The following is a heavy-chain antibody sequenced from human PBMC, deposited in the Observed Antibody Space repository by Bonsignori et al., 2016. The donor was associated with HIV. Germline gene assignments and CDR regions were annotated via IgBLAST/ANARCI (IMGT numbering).Heavy chain of an antibody. Sequence: WIRQPPGKGLDWIGYIYYSGSTYYNPSLKSRVTISVDTAKNQFSLKLSSVTAADTAVYYCAREEAGEGSGSYYGYWGQGALVTVSS. CDR2: IYYSGST. V-gene: IGHV4-30-4*01. CDR3: AREEAGEGSGSYYGY. J-gene: IGHJ4*02. D-gene: IGHD1-26*01.